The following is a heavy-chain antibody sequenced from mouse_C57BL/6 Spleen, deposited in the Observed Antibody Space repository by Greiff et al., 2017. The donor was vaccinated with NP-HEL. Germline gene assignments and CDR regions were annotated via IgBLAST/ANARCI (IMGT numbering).Heavy chain of an antibody. V-gene: IGHV14-3*01. CDR2: IDPANGNT. CDR3: ADYGYDGYYAMDY. CDR1: GFNIKNTY. D-gene: IGHD2-2*01. J-gene: IGHJ4*01. Sequence: EVKLVESVAELVRPGASVKLSCTASGFNIKNTYMHWVKQRPEQGLEWIGRIDPANGNTKYAPKFQGKATITADTSSNTAYLQLSSLTSEDTAIYYCADYGYDGYYAMDYWGQGTSVTVSS.